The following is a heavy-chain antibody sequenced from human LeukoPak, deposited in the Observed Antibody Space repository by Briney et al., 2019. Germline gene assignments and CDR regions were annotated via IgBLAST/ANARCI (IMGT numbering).Heavy chain of an antibody. CDR1: GYSISSGYY. CDR3: ARFVVPAAIGEYNWFDP. CDR2: IYHSGST. Sequence: PSETLSLTCTVSGYSISSGYYWGWIRQPPGKGLEWIGSIYHSGSTYYNPSLKSRVTMSVDTSKNQFSLKLSSVTAADTAVYYCARFVVPAAIGEYNWFDPWGQGTLVTVSS. D-gene: IGHD2-2*01. J-gene: IGHJ5*02. V-gene: IGHV4-38-2*02.